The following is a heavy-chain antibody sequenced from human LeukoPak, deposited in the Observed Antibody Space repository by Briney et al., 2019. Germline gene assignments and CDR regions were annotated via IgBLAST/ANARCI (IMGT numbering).Heavy chain of an antibody. V-gene: IGHV3-23*01. CDR2: ISGSGGST. D-gene: IGHD3-22*01. CDR3: AKGSYYDSSGSFYFDY. J-gene: IGHJ4*02. Sequence: GGSLRLSCAASGLTFSNYAMSWVRQAPGKGLEWVSTISGSGGSTSFADSVRGRFAVSRDNSKNTLYVQVNSLGTEDTAAYYCAKGSYYDSSGSFYFDYWGQGTLVTVSS. CDR1: GLTFSNYA.